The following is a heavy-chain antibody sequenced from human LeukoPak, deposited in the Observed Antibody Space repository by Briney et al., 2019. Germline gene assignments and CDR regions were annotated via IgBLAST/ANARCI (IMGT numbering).Heavy chain of an antibody. D-gene: IGHD5-12*01. CDR2: ISWNSGII. CDR3: AKDRHSGYDYAELD. CDR1: GFTFDDYA. V-gene: IGHV3-9*01. Sequence: GGSLRLSCAASGFTFDDYAMHWVRQAPGKGLEWVSGISWNSGIIGYADSVKGRFTISRDNAKNSLYLQMNSLRAEDTALYYCAKDRHSGYDYAELDWGQGTLVTVSS. J-gene: IGHJ4*02.